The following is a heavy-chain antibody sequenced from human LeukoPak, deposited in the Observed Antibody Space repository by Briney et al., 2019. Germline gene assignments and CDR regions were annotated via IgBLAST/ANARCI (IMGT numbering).Heavy chain of an antibody. CDR2: IYSGGST. D-gene: IGHD3-16*01. CDR3: ARDPKGDWYFDL. CDR1: GFTVSSNY. J-gene: IGHJ2*01. V-gene: IGHV3-53*01. Sequence: PGGSLRLSCAASGFTVSSNYMSWVRQAPGKGLEWVSVIYSGGSTYYADSVKGRFTISRDNSKNTLYLQMSSLRAEDTAVYYCARDPKGDWYFDLWGRGTLVTVSS.